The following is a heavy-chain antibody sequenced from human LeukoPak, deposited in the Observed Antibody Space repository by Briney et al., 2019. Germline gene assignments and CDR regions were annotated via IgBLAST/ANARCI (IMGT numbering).Heavy chain of an antibody. Sequence: SDTLPLTCTVSGYSISSGYYWGWIRQPSAKGLEWIGSIYHSGSTYYNPSLKSRVTISADTSKNQFSLKLSSVTAADTAVYYCARVSPTMITFGGVIEYWGQGTLVTASS. CDR1: GYSISSGYY. CDR2: IYHSGST. D-gene: IGHD3-16*02. V-gene: IGHV4-38-2*02. J-gene: IGHJ4*02. CDR3: ARVSPTMITFGGVIEY.